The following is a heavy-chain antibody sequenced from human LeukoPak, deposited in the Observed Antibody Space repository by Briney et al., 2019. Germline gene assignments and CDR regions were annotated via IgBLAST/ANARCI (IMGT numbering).Heavy chain of an antibody. V-gene: IGHV3-30*02. Sequence: GGSLRLSCAASGFTFSSYGMHWVRQAPGKGLEWVAFIRYDGSNKYYADSVKGRFTISRDNAKNSVSLQMNSLRAEDTAVYYCAREWAGPGSPTDYWGQGTLVTVSS. J-gene: IGHJ4*02. CDR1: GFTFSSYG. CDR2: IRYDGSNK. CDR3: AREWAGPGSPTDY.